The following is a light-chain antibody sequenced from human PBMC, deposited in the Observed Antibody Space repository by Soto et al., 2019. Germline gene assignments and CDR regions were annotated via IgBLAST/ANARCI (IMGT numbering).Light chain of an antibody. Sequence: GDRVTITCRARQSISIWFAWYQQKPGEAPKLLIYDASILESGVPSRFRGSGSGTEFTLTISSLQPDDFATYYCQQYNNYRTFGQGTKVDIK. CDR3: QQYNNYRT. CDR2: DAS. V-gene: IGKV1-5*01. J-gene: IGKJ1*01. CDR1: QSISIW.